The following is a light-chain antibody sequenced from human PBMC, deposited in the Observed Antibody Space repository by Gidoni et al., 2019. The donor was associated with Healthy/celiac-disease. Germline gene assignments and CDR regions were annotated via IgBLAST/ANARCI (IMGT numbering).Light chain of an antibody. J-gene: IGKJ4*01. V-gene: IGKV1-33*01. Sequence: DIQMTQSPSSLSASVGDRVTITCQASQDISNYLNWYQQKPGKAPKLLIYDASNLETGVPSRFSGSGSGTDFTFTISSLQPEDIATYYCQQYDNLLQPTFGGXTKVEIK. CDR2: DAS. CDR1: QDISNY. CDR3: QQYDNLLQPT.